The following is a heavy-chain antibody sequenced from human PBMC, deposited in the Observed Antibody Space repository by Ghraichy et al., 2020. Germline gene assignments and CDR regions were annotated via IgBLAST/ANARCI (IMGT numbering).Heavy chain of an antibody. Sequence: SETLSLTCAVSGGSISSGGYSWSWIRQPPGKGLEWIGYIYHSGSTYYNPSLKSRVTISVDRSKNQFSLKLSSVTAADTAVYYCATTGYSIYMDVWGQGTTVTVSS. D-gene: IGHD6-13*01. J-gene: IGHJ6*02. CDR1: GGSISSGGYS. V-gene: IGHV4-30-2*01. CDR2: IYHSGST. CDR3: ATTGYSIYMDV.